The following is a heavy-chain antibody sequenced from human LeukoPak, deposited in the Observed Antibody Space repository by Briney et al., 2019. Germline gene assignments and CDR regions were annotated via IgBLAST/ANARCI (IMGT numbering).Heavy chain of an antibody. Sequence: GRSLRLSCAASGFTFNSYAIHRVRQAPGKGLEWVAVISYDGSNKYYADSVKGRFTISRVNSKNTLYLQLNSLRPEDTAVYYCARDQLAYSGYDTLFDYWGQGTLVTVSS. V-gene: IGHV3-30*04. CDR3: ARDQLAYSGYDTLFDY. CDR1: GFTFNSYA. CDR2: ISYDGSNK. J-gene: IGHJ4*02. D-gene: IGHD5-12*01.